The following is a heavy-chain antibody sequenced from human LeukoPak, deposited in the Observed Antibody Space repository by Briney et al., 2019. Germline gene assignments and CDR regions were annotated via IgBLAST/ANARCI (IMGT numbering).Heavy chain of an antibody. V-gene: IGHV1-18*01. CDR2: ISAYNGNT. Sequence: ASVKVSFKASGYTFTIYGISWVRQAPGQGLEGMGWISAYNGNTNYSQKLQGRVTITTDTSTSTAYMELRSLRSDDTAVYYCARRGRGSGRHAFDIWGQGTMVTVSS. D-gene: IGHD3-10*01. J-gene: IGHJ3*02. CDR1: GYTFTIYG. CDR3: ARRGRGSGRHAFDI.